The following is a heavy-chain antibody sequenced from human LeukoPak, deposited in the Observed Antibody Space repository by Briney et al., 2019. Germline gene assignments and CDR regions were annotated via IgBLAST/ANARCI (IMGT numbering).Heavy chain of an antibody. J-gene: IGHJ4*02. CDR2: IYYSGST. CDR1: GGSISSGDYY. V-gene: IGHV4-30-4*01. CDR3: ARPLRDGYNSYYFDY. Sequence: SETLSLTCTVSGGSISSGDYYWSWIRQPPGKGLEWIGYIYYSGSTYYNPSLKSRVTISVDTSENQFSLKLSSVTAADTAVYYCARPLRDGYNSYYFDYWGQGTLVTVSS. D-gene: IGHD5-24*01.